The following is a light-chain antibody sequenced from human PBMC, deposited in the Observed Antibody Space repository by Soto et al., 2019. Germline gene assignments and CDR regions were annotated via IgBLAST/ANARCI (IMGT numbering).Light chain of an antibody. CDR2: SAS. CDR3: QQCGSSST. J-gene: IGKJ5*01. Sequence: EIVLTQSPATLSLSPGERATLSCRASQSIAPYLGWYQQKPGQAPRLLIYSASNRANGIPPRFSGSGSGTDFTLTISSLEPEDFAVYYCQQCGSSSTFGQGTRLEIK. V-gene: IGKV3-11*01. CDR1: QSIAPY.